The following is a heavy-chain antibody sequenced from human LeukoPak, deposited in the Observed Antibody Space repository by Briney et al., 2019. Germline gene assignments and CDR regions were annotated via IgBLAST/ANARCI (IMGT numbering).Heavy chain of an antibody. CDR1: GFTFRSHW. D-gene: IGHD3-16*01. CDR2: IKHGGSEK. J-gene: IGHJ4*02. V-gene: IGHV3-7*01. Sequence: PGGSLRLSCAASGFTFRSHWMNWVRQAPGKGLEWVANIKHGGSEKYYVDSVKGRFTISRDNAKNSLYLQMNSLRAEDTAVYYCARLRLGDPFDYWGQGTLVTVSS. CDR3: ARLRLGDPFDY.